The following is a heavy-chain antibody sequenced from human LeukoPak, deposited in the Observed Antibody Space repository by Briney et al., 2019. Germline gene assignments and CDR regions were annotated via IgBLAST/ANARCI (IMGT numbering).Heavy chain of an antibody. CDR3: AKGQGIAVAGTGTD. CDR2: ISSSSSYI. Sequence: GGSLRLSCAASGFTFSSYSMNWVRQAPGKGLEWVSSISSSSSYIYYADSVKGRFTISRDNSKNTLYLQMNSLRAEDTAVYYCAKGQGIAVAGTGTDWGQGTLVTVSS. D-gene: IGHD6-19*01. J-gene: IGHJ4*02. V-gene: IGHV3-21*04. CDR1: GFTFSSYS.